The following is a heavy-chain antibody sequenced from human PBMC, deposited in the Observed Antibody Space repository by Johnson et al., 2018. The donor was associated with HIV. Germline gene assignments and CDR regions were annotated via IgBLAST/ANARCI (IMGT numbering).Heavy chain of an antibody. Sequence: QVQLVESGGGLVQPGGSLRLSCAASGFTFSNAWMSWVRQAPGKGLDCVSYISSGGGTINCADSVKGRFTNSRANAKKSLYLQMNSLRVEDTAVYFCARGPEVRGVIIGFDLWGQGTMVTVSS. D-gene: IGHD3-10*01. CDR3: ARGPEVRGVIIGFDL. J-gene: IGHJ3*01. CDR2: ISSGGGTI. CDR1: GFTFSNAW. V-gene: IGHV3-11*04.